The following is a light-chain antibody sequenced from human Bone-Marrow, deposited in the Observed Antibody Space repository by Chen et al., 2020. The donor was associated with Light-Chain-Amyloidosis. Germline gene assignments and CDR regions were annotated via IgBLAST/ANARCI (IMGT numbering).Light chain of an antibody. CDR1: QSLLHSNGFNY. V-gene: IGKV2-28*01. J-gene: IGKJ2*01. CDR2: LGS. Sequence: DIVMTQSPLSLPVTPGEPASISCRSSQSLLHSNGFNYLDWYLQKPGQSPQLLIYLGSSRVSGVPDRFSGSGSGTDFTLKISRVEAEDVGVYYCMQARQTPHTFGQGTKLEIK. CDR3: MQARQTPHT.